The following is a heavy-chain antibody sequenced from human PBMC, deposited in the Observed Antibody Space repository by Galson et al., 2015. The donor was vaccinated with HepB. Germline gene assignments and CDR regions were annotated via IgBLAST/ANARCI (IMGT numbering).Heavy chain of an antibody. CDR3: TRRGVVGAPDY. D-gene: IGHD1-26*01. V-gene: IGHV3-73*01. CDR1: GFTFSGSA. Sequence: SLRLSCAASGFTFSGSAMHWVRQASGKGLEWVGRIRSKANSYATAYAASVKGRFTISRDDSKNTAYLQMNSLKTEDTAVYYCTRRGVVGAPDYWGQGTLVTVSS. CDR2: IRSKANSYAT. J-gene: IGHJ4*02.